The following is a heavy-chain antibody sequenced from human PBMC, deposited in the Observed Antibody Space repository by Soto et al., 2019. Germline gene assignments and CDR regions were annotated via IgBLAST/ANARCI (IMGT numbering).Heavy chain of an antibody. D-gene: IGHD3-22*01. CDR2: ISNSGTYT. V-gene: IGHV3-11*05. Sequence: QVQLVESGGGLVKPGGSLRLSCAASGFTFSDYYMSWIRQAPGKGLEWVSYISNSGTYTNYADSVKGRFTISRDNAKNSLYLQMNSLRAEATAVYYCARGVYYYDSSGYLGYWGQGTLVTVSS. CDR1: GFTFSDYY. J-gene: IGHJ4*02. CDR3: ARGVYYYDSSGYLGY.